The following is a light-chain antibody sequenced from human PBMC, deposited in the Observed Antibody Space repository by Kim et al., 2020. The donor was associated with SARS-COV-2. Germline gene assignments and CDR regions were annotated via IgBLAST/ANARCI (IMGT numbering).Light chain of an antibody. V-gene: IGLV4-69*01. CDR2: VNRDGSH. Sequence: ASVKLTCTLRSGHSSYAIAWHQQQPEKGPRYLMKVNRDGSHTKGDGIPDRFSGSRSGAERYLTISSLQSEDEADYYCQTWDTGIRVFGGGTQLTVL. CDR3: QTWDTGIRV. CDR1: SGHSSYA. J-gene: IGLJ3*02.